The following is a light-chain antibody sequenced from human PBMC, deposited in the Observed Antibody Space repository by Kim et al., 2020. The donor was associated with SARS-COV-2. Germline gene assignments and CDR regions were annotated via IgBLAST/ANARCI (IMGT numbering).Light chain of an antibody. Sequence: SYELTQPPSVSVSPGQTASITCSGDKLGDKYACWYQQKPGQSPVLVIYQDTKRPSGIPERFSGSNSGNTATLTISGTQAMDEADYYCQAWDSRTYEVFGGGTQLPLL. CDR1: KLGDKY. J-gene: IGLJ2*01. CDR3: QAWDSRTYEV. CDR2: QDT. V-gene: IGLV3-1*01.